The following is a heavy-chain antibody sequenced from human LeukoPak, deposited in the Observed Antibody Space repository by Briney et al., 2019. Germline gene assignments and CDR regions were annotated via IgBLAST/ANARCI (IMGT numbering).Heavy chain of an antibody. CDR3: AGEGGYSGYDSNWFDP. Sequence: SETLSLTCAAYGGSFSGYYWNWIRQPPGKGLEWIGEINHRGNTNYNPSLKSRVTISGDTSKNQFSLRLNCVTAADTAVYYCAGEGGYSGYDSNWFDPWGQGTLVTVSS. D-gene: IGHD5-12*01. V-gene: IGHV4-34*01. CDR2: INHRGNT. CDR1: GGSFSGYY. J-gene: IGHJ5*02.